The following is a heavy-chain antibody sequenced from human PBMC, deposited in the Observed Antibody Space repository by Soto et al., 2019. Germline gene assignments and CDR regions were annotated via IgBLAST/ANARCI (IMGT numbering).Heavy chain of an antibody. Sequence: SETLSLTCAVSGGSISSGGYSWSWIRQPPGKGLEWIGYIYRSGSTYYNPSLKSRVTISVDRSKNQFSLKLSSVTAADTAVYYCARLATGSSGYYPAFDIWGQGTMVTVSS. CDR2: IYRSGST. V-gene: IGHV4-30-2*01. CDR1: GGSISSGGYS. J-gene: IGHJ3*02. CDR3: ARLATGSSGYYPAFDI. D-gene: IGHD3-22*01.